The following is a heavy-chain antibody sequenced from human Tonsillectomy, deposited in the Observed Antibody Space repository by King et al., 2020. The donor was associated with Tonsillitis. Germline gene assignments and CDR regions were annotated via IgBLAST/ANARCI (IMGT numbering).Heavy chain of an antibody. Sequence: VQLVESGGDLVQPGGSLRLSCAASGFTFSSYAMSWVRQAPGKGLDWVSLIYSGGSTTYYADSVKGRFTISGDNSKNTLYLQMNSLRAEDTAVYYCAKSPHYYGSGTEYFDYWGQGTLVTVSS. CDR2: IYSGGSTT. D-gene: IGHD3-10*01. CDR3: AKSPHYYGSGTEYFDY. CDR1: GFTFSSYA. J-gene: IGHJ4*02. V-gene: IGHV3-23*03.